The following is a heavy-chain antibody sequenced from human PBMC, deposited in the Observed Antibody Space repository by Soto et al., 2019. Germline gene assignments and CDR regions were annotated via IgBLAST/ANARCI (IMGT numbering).Heavy chain of an antibody. V-gene: IGHV1-46*01. D-gene: IGHD3-10*01. CDR1: GYFFSNFY. CDR3: ARGGSVVMVAGPIYIAHYGMDL. J-gene: IGHJ6*02. Sequence: QAQLMQSEADVKRPGASVRLSCEASGYFFSNFYIHWVRQAPGQGPEWMGMINPSVGATTYAQKFQGRVSRTRGTSGDRVNVDLSSLPSEDTAVYYCARGGSVVMVAGPIYIAHYGMDLWGPGTALTVSS. CDR2: INPSVGAT.